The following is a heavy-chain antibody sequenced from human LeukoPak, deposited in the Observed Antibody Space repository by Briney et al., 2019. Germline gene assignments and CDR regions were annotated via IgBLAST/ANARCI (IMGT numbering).Heavy chain of an antibody. V-gene: IGHV4-34*01. CDR1: GGSFSGYY. D-gene: IGHD3-3*01. CDR2: INYSGST. CDR3: ARGGSINNFWSGYYWVSSRSYYFDY. J-gene: IGHJ4*02. Sequence: SGTLSLTCAVYGGSFSGYYWSWIRQPPGKGLEWIGEINYSGSTNYNPSLKSRVTISVDTTKNQFYLKLSSVAAADTAVYYCARGGSINNFWSGYYWVSSRSYYFDYGGQGTLVTVSS.